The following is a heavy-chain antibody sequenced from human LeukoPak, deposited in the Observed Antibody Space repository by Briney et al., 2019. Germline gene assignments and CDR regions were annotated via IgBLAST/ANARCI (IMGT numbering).Heavy chain of an antibody. CDR1: GFTFSSYS. D-gene: IGHD1-26*01. Sequence: GGSLRLSCAASGFTFSSYSMNWVRQAPGKGLEWVSSISSSSSYIYYADSVKGRFTISRDNAKNSLYLQMNSLRAEDTAVYYCARDIIVGATAGRDAFDIWGQGAMVTVSS. V-gene: IGHV3-21*01. CDR2: ISSSSSYI. CDR3: ARDIIVGATAGRDAFDI. J-gene: IGHJ3*02.